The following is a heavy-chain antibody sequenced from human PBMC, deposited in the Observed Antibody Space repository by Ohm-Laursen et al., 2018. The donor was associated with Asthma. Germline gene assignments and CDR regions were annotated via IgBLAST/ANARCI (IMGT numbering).Heavy chain of an antibody. CDR2: INAGNGNT. J-gene: IGHJ4*02. Sequence: SVKVSCKASGYTFTSYAMHWVRQAPGQRLEWMGWINAGNGNTKYSQKFQGRVTITRDTSASTACMELSSLRSEDTAVYYCARGRLGSYSYFDFWGQGTLVTVSS. V-gene: IGHV1-3*01. CDR3: ARGRLGSYSYFDF. D-gene: IGHD1-26*01. CDR1: GYTFTSYA.